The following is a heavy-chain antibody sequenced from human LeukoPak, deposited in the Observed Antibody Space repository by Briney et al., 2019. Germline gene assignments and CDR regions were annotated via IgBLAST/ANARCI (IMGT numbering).Heavy chain of an antibody. J-gene: IGHJ4*02. CDR3: AKALYYYDSSVVTAIDH. V-gene: IGHV3-23*01. Sequence: GGSLRLSCAASGLTFSSYALSWVRQAPGKGPEWVSIIGGSGDTTYYGDSVKGRFTISRDNSKNTLYLQMNSLRAEDTAVYFCAKALYYYDSSVVTAIDHWGQGTVVTVSS. CDR2: IGGSGDTT. CDR1: GLTFSSYA. D-gene: IGHD3-22*01.